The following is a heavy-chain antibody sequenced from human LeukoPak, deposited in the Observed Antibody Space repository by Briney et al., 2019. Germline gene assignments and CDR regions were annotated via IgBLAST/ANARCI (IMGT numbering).Heavy chain of an antibody. J-gene: IGHJ5*02. D-gene: IGHD6-13*01. CDR2: FDPEDGET. CDR3: ASSPGYSSRVWFDP. V-gene: IGHV1-24*01. CDR1: GYTLTELS. Sequence: APVKVSCKVSGYTLTELSMHWVRQAPGKGLEWMGGFDPEDGETIYAQKFQGRVTMTEDTSTDTAYMELSSLRSEDTAVYYCASSPGYSSRVWFDPWGQGTLVTVSS.